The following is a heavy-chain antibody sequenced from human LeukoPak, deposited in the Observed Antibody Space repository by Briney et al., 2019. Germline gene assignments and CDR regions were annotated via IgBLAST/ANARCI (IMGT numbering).Heavy chain of an antibody. CDR3: ARGRYSSGWSPGVPYFDY. CDR2: INAGNGNT. V-gene: IGHV1-3*03. D-gene: IGHD6-19*01. Sequence: ASVKVSCKASGYTFTSYAMHWVRQAPGQRLEWMGWINAGNGNTKYSQEFQGRVTITRDTSACTAYMELSSLRPEDMAVYYCARGRYSSGWSPGVPYFDYWGQGTPVTVSS. J-gene: IGHJ4*02. CDR1: GYTFTSYA.